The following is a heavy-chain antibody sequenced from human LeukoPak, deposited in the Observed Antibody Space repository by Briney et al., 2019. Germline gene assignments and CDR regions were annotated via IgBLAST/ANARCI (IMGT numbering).Heavy chain of an antibody. CDR1: GGTFSSYD. V-gene: IGHV1-8*03. Sequence: ASVKVSCKASGGTFSSYDINWVRQATGQGLEWMGWMNPNSGNTGYAQKFQGRVTITRNTSISTAYMELSSLRSEDTAVYYCAREGRYYDDAFDIWGQGTMVTVSS. CDR3: AREGRYYDDAFDI. J-gene: IGHJ3*02. D-gene: IGHD3-22*01. CDR2: MNPNSGNT.